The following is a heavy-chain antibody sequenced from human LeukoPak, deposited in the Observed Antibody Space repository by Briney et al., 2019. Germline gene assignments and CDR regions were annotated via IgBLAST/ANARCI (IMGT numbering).Heavy chain of an antibody. V-gene: IGHV4-38-2*02. CDR1: GYSISSGYY. J-gene: IGHJ4*02. CDR2: IYYTGST. CDR3: ASRIAVSKFDY. Sequence: PSETLSLTCTVSGYSISSGYYWGWIRQPPGKGLEWLGNIYYTGSTYYNPSLKSRVTISVDTSKNQFSLRLSSVTAADTAVYYCASRIAVSKFDYWGQGTLVTVSS. D-gene: IGHD6-19*01.